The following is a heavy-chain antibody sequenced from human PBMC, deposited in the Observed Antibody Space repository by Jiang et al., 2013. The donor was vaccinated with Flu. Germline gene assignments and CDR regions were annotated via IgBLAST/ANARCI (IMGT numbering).Heavy chain of an antibody. J-gene: IGHJ4*02. Sequence: VQLVESGGGVVQPGRSLRLSCAASGFTFSSYAMHWVRQAPGKGLEWVAVISYDGSNKYYADSVKGRFTISRDNSKNTLYLQMNSLRAEDTAVYYCARDKGQQLVLDYFDYWAREPWSRLL. V-gene: IGHV3-30-3*01. CDR1: GFTFSSYA. CDR2: ISYDGSNK. D-gene: IGHD6-13*01. CDR3: ARDKGQQLVLDYFDY.